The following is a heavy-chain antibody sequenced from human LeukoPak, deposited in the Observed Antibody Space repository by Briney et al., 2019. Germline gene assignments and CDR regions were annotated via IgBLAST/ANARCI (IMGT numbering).Heavy chain of an antibody. J-gene: IGHJ4*02. CDR3: AREVYSSSWYAKDY. CDR1: GFTFSGYW. Sequence: GGSLRLSCADSGFTFSGYWMNWVRQAPGKGLEWVANINQNGGEKYYVDSVKGRFTISRDNGKNSLYLQMNSLRAEDTAVYYCAREVYSSSWYAKDYWGQGTLVTVSS. CDR2: INQNGGEK. D-gene: IGHD6-13*01. V-gene: IGHV3-7*01.